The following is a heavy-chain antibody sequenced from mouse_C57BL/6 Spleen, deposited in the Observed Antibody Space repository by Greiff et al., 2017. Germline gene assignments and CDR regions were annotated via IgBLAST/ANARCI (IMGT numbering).Heavy chain of an antibody. J-gene: IGHJ1*03. Sequence: QVQLQQSGAELVKPGASVKISCKASGYAFSSYWMNWVKQRPGKGLEWIGQIYPGDGDTTYNGKFKGKATLTADKSSSTAYMQLSSLTSEDSAVYFCAIDSSGYWYFDVWGTGTTVTVSS. CDR2: IYPGDGDT. CDR1: GYAFSSYW. CDR3: AIDSSGYWYFDV. D-gene: IGHD3-2*02. V-gene: IGHV1-80*01.